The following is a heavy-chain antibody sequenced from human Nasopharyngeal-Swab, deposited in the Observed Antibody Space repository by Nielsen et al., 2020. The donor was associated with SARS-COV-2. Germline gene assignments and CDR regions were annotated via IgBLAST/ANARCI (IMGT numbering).Heavy chain of an antibody. J-gene: IGHJ6*02. CDR2: ISYDGSNK. V-gene: IGHV3-30-3*01. CDR1: GFTFSSYA. Sequence: GRSLRLSCAASGFTFSSYAMHWVRQAPGKGLEWVAVISYDGSNKYYADSVKGRFTISRDNSKNTLYLQMNSLRAEDTAVYYCARDRGIAVAGNYYYYGMDVWGQGTTVTVSS. D-gene: IGHD6-19*01. CDR3: ARDRGIAVAGNYYYYGMDV.